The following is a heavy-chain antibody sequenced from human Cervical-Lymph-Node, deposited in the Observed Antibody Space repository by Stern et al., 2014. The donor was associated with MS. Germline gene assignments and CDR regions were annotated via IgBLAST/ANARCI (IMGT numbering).Heavy chain of an antibody. CDR1: GGSISSGNYY. D-gene: IGHD3-9*01. J-gene: IGHJ3*02. Sequence: VQLVESGPGLVKPSQTLSLTCTVSGGSISSGNYYWSWIRQPAGEGLEWIGRIYSSGSTQYNPPPKSRVTISADTATNQFFLWLSSVTAADTAVYYCARGNYDVLTDNGGHGFDIWGQGTMVTVSS. V-gene: IGHV4-61*02. CDR2: IYSSGST. CDR3: ARGNYDVLTDNGGHGFDI.